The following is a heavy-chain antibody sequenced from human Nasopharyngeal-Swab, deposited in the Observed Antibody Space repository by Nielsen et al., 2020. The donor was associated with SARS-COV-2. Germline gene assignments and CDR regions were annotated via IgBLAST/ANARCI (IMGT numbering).Heavy chain of an antibody. Sequence: SETLSLTCGLSGASFSGYYLGWIRQPPGKGLEWIGDITRSRNTNYYPALRSRVTISVATSKGEFSLKWTSVTAADTAIYFCARVNDGGGMVPASYSFFMDVWGKGTSVAVSS. CDR3: ARVNDGGGMVPASYSFFMDV. CDR2: ITRSRNT. CDR1: GASFSGYY. V-gene: IGHV4-34*01. J-gene: IGHJ6*03. D-gene: IGHD3-3*02.